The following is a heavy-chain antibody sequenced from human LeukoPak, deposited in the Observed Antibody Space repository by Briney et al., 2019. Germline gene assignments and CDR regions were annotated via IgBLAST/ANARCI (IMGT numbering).Heavy chain of an antibody. D-gene: IGHD5-12*01. Sequence: GGSLRLSCAASGFTFSDYGMVWVRQAPGKGLEWVAFIRFDGSIKYYTDSVKGRFTISRDNAKNTLYLQMNSLRAEDTAVYYCARGSEDSGYDWESYFDYWGQGTLVTVSS. V-gene: IGHV3-30*02. J-gene: IGHJ4*02. CDR1: GFTFSDYG. CDR2: IRFDGSIK. CDR3: ARGSEDSGYDWESYFDY.